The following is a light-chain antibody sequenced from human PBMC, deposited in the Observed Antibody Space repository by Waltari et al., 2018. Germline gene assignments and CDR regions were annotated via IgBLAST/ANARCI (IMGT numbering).Light chain of an antibody. CDR3: QQRTNWPLT. CDR2: DAS. J-gene: IGKJ4*01. CDR1: PSVGYY. Sequence: EVVFTQSTATPALSPGERATLSCRANPSVGYYLAWYQQNTGQAPRPLIYDASNMATGIPARFSGSGSGTAFTLTISSPEPEDFAVYCCQQRTNWPLTFGGGTKVEI. V-gene: IGKV3-11*01.